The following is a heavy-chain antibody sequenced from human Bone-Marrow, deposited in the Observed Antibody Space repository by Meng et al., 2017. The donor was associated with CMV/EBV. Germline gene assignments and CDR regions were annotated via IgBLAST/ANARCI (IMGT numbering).Heavy chain of an antibody. CDR3: AHFYDFWSGSGMDV. J-gene: IGHJ6*02. D-gene: IGHD3-3*01. CDR1: GGSISSGDYY. Sequence: TLSLTCTVSGGSISSGDYYWSWIRQPPGKALEWLALIYWNDDKRYSPSLKSRLTITKDTSKNQVVLTMTNMDPVDTATYHCAHFYDFWSGSGMDVWGQGNTVTVSS. CDR2: IYWNDDK. V-gene: IGHV2-5*01.